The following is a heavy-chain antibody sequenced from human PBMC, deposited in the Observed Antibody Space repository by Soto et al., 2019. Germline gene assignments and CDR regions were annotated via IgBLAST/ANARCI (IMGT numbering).Heavy chain of an antibody. CDR2: ISYDGSNK. V-gene: IGHV3-30*03. Sequence: GGSLRLSCAASGFTFSSYGMHWVRQAPGKGLEWVAVISYDGSNKYYADSVKGRFTISRDNSKNTLYLQMNSLKTEDTAVYYCTTESNVAVDIVATIGYYYYYGMDVWGQGTTVTVSS. D-gene: IGHD5-12*01. J-gene: IGHJ6*02. CDR1: GFTFSSYG. CDR3: TTESNVAVDIVATIGYYYYYGMDV.